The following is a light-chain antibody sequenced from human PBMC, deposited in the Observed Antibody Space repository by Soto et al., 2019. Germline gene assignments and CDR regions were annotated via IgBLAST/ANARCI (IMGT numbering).Light chain of an antibody. V-gene: IGKV3-20*01. CDR3: QQYGVSPLT. J-gene: IGKJ3*01. CDR1: ESLITKA. CDR2: CAF. Sequence: EIVLTQSPGTLSLSPGETATVSCRATESLITKALAWYQQKPGQAPRLLIYCAFTRDAAIPDRFNGSGSGTDFALTISRLELEDSAVYYCQQYGVSPLTCGPGTKVEIK.